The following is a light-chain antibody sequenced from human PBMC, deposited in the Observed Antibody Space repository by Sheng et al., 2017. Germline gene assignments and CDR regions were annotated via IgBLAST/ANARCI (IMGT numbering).Light chain of an antibody. V-gene: IGKV3D-15*01. CDR1: QPVNSN. CDR2: GAR. CDR3: QQYDGWPST. J-gene: IGKJ4*02. Sequence: VMAQSPATLSVSPGERVTLSCRASQPVNSNLAWYQQKPGQVPRLLIYGARNRATGVAARFSGSGSGTDYTLIISSLQSEDFAVYYCQQYDGWPSTFGGGTK.